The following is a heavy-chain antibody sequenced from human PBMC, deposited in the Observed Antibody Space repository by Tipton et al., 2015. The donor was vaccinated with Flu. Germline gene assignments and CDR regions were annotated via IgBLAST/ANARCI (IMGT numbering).Heavy chain of an antibody. CDR2: IYYSGST. J-gene: IGHJ4*02. D-gene: IGHD4-17*01. CDR3: ARGGSTVTTPL. CDR1: GGFFSFYH. V-gene: IGHV4-59*08. Sequence: TLSLTCSVSGGFFSFYHWSWIRQSAGKGLEWIGYIYYSGSTNYNPSLNSRVNISVDTSKNQFSLKLSSVTAADTAVYYCARGGSTVTTPLWGQGTLVTVSS.